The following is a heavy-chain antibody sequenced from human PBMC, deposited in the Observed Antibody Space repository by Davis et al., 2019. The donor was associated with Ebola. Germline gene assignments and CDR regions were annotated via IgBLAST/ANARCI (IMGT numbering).Heavy chain of an antibody. V-gene: IGHV1-69*13. Sequence: SSVKVSCKASGGTFSTYAISWVRQAPGQGLEWMGGIIPIFGTANYAQKFLGRITITADESTSTAYMELSSLRSEDTAVYYCARDWGGYNRGEFDTWGQGTMVTVSS. D-gene: IGHD3-3*01. J-gene: IGHJ5*02. CDR1: GGTFSTYA. CDR3: ARDWGGYNRGEFDT. CDR2: IIPIFGTA.